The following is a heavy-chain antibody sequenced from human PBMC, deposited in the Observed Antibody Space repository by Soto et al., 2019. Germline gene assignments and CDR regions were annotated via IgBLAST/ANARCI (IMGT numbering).Heavy chain of an antibody. CDR3: ARDRSVKYSGYDLWCLDY. V-gene: IGHV1-69*01. D-gene: IGHD5-12*01. CDR2: IIPIFGTA. CDR1: GGTFSSYA. J-gene: IGHJ4*02. Sequence: QVQQVQSGAEVKKPGSSVKVSCKASGGTFSSYAISWVRQAPGQGLEWMGGIIPIFGTANYAQKFQGRVTITADESTSTAYMELSSLRSEDTAVYYCARDRSVKYSGYDLWCLDYWGQGTLVTVSS.